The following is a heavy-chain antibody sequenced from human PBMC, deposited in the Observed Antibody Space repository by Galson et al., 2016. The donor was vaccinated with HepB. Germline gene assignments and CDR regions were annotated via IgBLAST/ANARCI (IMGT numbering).Heavy chain of an antibody. CDR2: ITYDASGT. Sequence: SLRLSCAASGFTFSSNWMHWVRQAPGKGLMWVSRITYDASGTSYADSVKGRFTISRDNAKNTLYLQMNSLRAEDTAVYYCARGPPTVGAISALLDYWGQGTLVTVSS. CDR1: GFTFSSNW. CDR3: ARGPPTVGAISALLDY. V-gene: IGHV3-74*01. D-gene: IGHD1-26*01. J-gene: IGHJ4*02.